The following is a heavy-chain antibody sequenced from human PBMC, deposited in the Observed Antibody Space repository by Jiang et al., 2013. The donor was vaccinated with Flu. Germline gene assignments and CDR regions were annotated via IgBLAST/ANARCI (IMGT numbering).Heavy chain of an antibody. Sequence: IRQPPGKGLEWIGYIYYSGSTNYNPSLKSRVTISVDTSKNQFSLKLSSVTAADTAVYYCARGPVPAAISYNWFDPWGQGTLVTVSS. J-gene: IGHJ5*02. CDR3: ARGPVPAAISYNWFDP. V-gene: IGHV4-59*01. D-gene: IGHD2-2*01. CDR2: IYYSGST.